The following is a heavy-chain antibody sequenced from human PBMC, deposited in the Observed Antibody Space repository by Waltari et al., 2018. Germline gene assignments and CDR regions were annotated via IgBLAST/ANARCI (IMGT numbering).Heavy chain of an antibody. V-gene: IGHV4-38-2*01. CDR3: AGHEWGLPGF. CDR2: IHYTGDT. D-gene: IGHD1-26*01. Sequence: QVQLQESGPGLVKPSETLSLPCGVSAYSLPSAYWWAGFRQPPGKGLEWIASIHYTGDTQYSPSLKSRVTISADKSKNEVSLRLTSVTAADTAVYYCAGHEWGLPGFWGQGTLVTVSS. CDR1: AYSLPSAYW. J-gene: IGHJ4*02.